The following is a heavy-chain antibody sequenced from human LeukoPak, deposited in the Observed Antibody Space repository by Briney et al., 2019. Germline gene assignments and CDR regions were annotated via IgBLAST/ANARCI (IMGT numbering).Heavy chain of an antibody. CDR1: GFTFSIYA. D-gene: IGHD3-22*01. CDR2: ITSRGEST. J-gene: IGHJ4*02. V-gene: IGHV3-23*01. Sequence: GGSLRLSCAASGFTFSIYAMSWVRQAPGKGLQWVSSITSRGESTWYVDSVKGRFTITRDNSENTLYLQMYSLRDEDRAVYYCARDRPNYYGSDGHYYRRDGDYWGRGTLVSVSS. CDR3: ARDRPNYYGSDGHYYRRDGDY.